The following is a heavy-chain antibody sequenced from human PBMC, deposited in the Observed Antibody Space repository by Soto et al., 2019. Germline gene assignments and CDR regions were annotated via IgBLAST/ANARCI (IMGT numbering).Heavy chain of an antibody. D-gene: IGHD6-19*01. CDR1: GGSISSSIYY. CDR3: ARHVAGYSSGLDY. Sequence: QLQLQESGPGLVKPSETLSLTCTVSGGSISSSIYYWGWIRQPPGKGLEWIGSIYYSGSTYYNPSLKSRVTISVDTSKNQFSLKLSSVTAADTAVYYCARHVAGYSSGLDYWGQGTLVTVSS. J-gene: IGHJ4*02. CDR2: IYYSGST. V-gene: IGHV4-39*01.